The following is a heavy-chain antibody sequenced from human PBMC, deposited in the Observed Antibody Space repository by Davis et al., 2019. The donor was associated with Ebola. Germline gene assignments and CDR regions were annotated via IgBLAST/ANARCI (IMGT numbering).Heavy chain of an antibody. D-gene: IGHD6-19*01. CDR1: GGSISSSSYY. Sequence: MPGGSLRLSCTVSGGSISSSSYYWGWIRQPPGKGLEWIGSIYYSGSTYYNPSLKSRVTISVDTSKNQFSLKLSSVTAADTAVYYCARHYSSGWYKFDYWGQGTLVTVSS. V-gene: IGHV4-39*01. J-gene: IGHJ4*02. CDR2: IYYSGST. CDR3: ARHYSSGWYKFDY.